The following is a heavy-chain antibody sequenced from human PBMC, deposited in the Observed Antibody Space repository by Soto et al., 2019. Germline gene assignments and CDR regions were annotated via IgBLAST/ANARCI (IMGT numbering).Heavy chain of an antibody. V-gene: IGHV3-30*18. J-gene: IGHJ4*02. Sequence: GGSLRLSCAASGLTFSRAGMHWVRQAPGKGLEWVAVISDDGRNEYCVDSVKGRFTISRDNSKNTLFLQMNSLRVEDTAVYYCAKDKGKKYFDYWGQGILVTVSS. CDR3: AKDKGKKYFDY. CDR1: GLTFSRAG. CDR2: ISDDGRNE.